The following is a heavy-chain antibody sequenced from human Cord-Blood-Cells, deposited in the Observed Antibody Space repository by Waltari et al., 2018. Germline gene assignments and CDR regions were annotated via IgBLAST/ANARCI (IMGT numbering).Heavy chain of an antibody. V-gene: IGHV3-21*01. J-gene: IGHJ4*02. CDR1: GFTFSSYS. Sequence: EVQLVESGGGLVKPGGSLRLSCAASGFTFSSYSMNWVRQAPGKGLEWGSSISSSSSYIYYADSVKGRFTISRDNAKNSLYLQMNSLRAEDTAVYYCAPLWFGELLYFDYWGQGTLVTVSS. CDR2: ISSSSSYI. D-gene: IGHD3-10*01. CDR3: APLWFGELLYFDY.